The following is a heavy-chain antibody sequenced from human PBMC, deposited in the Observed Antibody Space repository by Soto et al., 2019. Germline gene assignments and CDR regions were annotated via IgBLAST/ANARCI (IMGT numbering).Heavy chain of an antibody. D-gene: IGHD2-15*01. Sequence: GGSLRLSCAASGFTFSSYWMHWVRQAPGKGLVWVSRINSDGSSTSYADSVKGRFTISRDNAKNTLYLQMNSLRAEDTAVYYCAREDCSGGSCYFFPRWFDPWGQGTLVTVSS. CDR2: INSDGSST. V-gene: IGHV3-74*01. J-gene: IGHJ5*02. CDR3: AREDCSGGSCYFFPRWFDP. CDR1: GFTFSSYW.